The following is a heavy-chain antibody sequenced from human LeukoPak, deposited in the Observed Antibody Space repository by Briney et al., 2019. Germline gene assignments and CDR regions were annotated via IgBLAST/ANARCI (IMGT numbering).Heavy chain of an antibody. D-gene: IGHD2-15*01. J-gene: IGHJ5*02. CDR2: IYYSGST. CDR3: ARDRLYCSGRSCYSVNWFDP. V-gene: IGHV4-61*01. Sequence: SETLSLTCTVSGGSISSSSYYWSWIRQPPGKGLEWIGYIYYSGSTNYNPSLKSRVTISVDTSKSQFSLKLSSVTAADTAVYYCARDRLYCSGRSCYSVNWFDPWGQGTLVTVSS. CDR1: GGSISSSSYY.